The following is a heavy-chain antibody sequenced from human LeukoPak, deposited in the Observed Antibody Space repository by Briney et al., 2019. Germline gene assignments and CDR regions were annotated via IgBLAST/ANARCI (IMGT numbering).Heavy chain of an antibody. CDR1: GFTFSSYA. V-gene: IGHV3-23*01. CDR2: ISGSGGST. D-gene: IGHD3-16*01. Sequence: RSGGSLRLSCAAPGFTFSSYAMSWVRQAPGKGLEWVSVISGSGGSTFYADSVKGRFTISRDNSKNTLNLQMNSLRADDTAVYYCARGPGYWGQGTLVTVSS. CDR3: ARGPGY. J-gene: IGHJ4*02.